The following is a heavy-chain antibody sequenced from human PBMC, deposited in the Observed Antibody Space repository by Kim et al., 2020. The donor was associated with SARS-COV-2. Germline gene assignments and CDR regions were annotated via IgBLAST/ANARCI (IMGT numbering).Heavy chain of an antibody. CDR1: GFTFSSYA. J-gene: IGHJ4*02. CDR3: AKDYPYQLPEPLHYFDY. Sequence: GGSLRLSCAASGFTFSSYALSWVRQAPGKGLEWVSAISGSGGSTYYADSVKGRFTISIDNSKNTLYLQMNSLRAEDTAVYYGAKDYPYQLPEPLHYFDYWGQGTLVTVSS. CDR2: ISGSGGST. V-gene: IGHV3-23*01. D-gene: IGHD2-2*01.